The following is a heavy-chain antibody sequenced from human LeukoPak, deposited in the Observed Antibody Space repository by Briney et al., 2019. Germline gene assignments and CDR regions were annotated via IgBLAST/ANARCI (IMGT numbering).Heavy chain of an antibody. Sequence: GGSLRLSCATSGFNLRASAMYWVRQAPGKGLEWVAVISYDANNKDFADSVKGRFTISRDNSKNMVYLQMNTLRADDTAVYYCAKSVVVITFRFDDWGQGALVTVSS. V-gene: IGHV3-30-3*01. J-gene: IGHJ4*02. CDR1: GFNLRASA. CDR3: AKSVVVITFRFDD. D-gene: IGHD2-15*01. CDR2: ISYDANNK.